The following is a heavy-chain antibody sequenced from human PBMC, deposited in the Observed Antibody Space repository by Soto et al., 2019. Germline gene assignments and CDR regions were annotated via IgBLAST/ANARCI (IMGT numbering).Heavy chain of an antibody. Sequence: EVQLVESGGGLVQPGGSLRLSCAASGFTVSSNYMSWVSQAPGKGLEWVSVSYSGGSTYYADSVKGRFTISRDNSKNTLYLQMNSLRAEDTAVYYCARSAHYGDYVGGELYWGQGTLVTVSS. D-gene: IGHD4-17*01. J-gene: IGHJ4*02. V-gene: IGHV3-66*01. CDR2: SYSGGST. CDR1: GFTVSSNY. CDR3: ARSAHYGDYVGGELY.